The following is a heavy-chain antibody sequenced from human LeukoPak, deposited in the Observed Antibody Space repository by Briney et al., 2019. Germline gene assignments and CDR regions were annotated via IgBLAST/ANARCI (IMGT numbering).Heavy chain of an antibody. V-gene: IGHV3-7*01. CDR2: IKQDGSEK. CDR1: GFTFSSYW. CDR3: ARDPRTYCSTTSCIGGVFDY. D-gene: IGHD2-2*01. J-gene: IGHJ4*02. Sequence: GGSLRLSCAASGFTFSSYWMSWVRQAPGKGLEWVANIKQDGSEKYYVDSVKGRFTISRDNAKNSLYLQMNSLRVEDTAVFYCARDPRTYCSTTSCIGGVFDYWGQGTLVTVSS.